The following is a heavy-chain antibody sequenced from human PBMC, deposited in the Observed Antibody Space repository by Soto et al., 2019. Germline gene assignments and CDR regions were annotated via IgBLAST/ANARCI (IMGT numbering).Heavy chain of an antibody. CDR2: ISGSGGSA. D-gene: IGHD2-15*01. CDR3: AKGKAIAGTDY. Sequence: GGSLRLSCVASGFSFSEYGMSWVRQAPGKGLEWVSAISGSGGSAYYADSVKGRFTISRDNSKNTLYLQMNSLRAEDTAVYYCAKGKAIAGTDYWGQGTLVTVSS. CDR1: GFSFSEYG. V-gene: IGHV3-23*01. J-gene: IGHJ4*02.